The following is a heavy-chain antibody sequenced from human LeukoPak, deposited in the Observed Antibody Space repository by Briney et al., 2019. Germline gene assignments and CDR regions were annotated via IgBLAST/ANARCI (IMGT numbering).Heavy chain of an antibody. Sequence: GASVKFSCKASGGTFSSYAISWVRQAPGQGLEWMGRIIPILGIANYAQKFQGRVTITADKSTSTAYMELSSLRSEDTAVYYCARDRGPIAEASNWFDPWGQGTLVTVSS. J-gene: IGHJ5*02. CDR3: ARDRGPIAEASNWFDP. D-gene: IGHD6-13*01. CDR1: GGTFSSYA. V-gene: IGHV1-69*04. CDR2: IIPILGIA.